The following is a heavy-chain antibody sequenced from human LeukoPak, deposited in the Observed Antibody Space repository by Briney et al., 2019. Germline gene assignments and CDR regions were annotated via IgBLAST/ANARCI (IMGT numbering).Heavy chain of an antibody. Sequence: PSETLSLTCTVSGGSISSYYWSWIRQPPGKGLEWIGYTYYSGSTNYNPSLKSRVTISVDTSKNQFSLKLSSVTAADTAVYYCARSGYSYGFDYWGQGTLVTVSS. CDR2: TYYSGST. CDR3: ARSGYSYGFDY. D-gene: IGHD5-18*01. V-gene: IGHV4-59*01. CDR1: GGSISSYY. J-gene: IGHJ4*02.